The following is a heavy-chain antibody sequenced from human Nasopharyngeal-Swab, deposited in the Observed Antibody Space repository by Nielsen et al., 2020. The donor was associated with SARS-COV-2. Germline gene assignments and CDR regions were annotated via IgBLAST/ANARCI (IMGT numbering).Heavy chain of an antibody. Sequence: GESLKISCKGFGYTFTNSWSGWVRQMRGKGLEWMGIIYPGDSDTRYSPSFQGQVIISADKSVNTTYLQWSSLKASDSAIYYCATTYCSAYTCYSFDNWGRGTLVTVSS. CDR3: ATTYCSAYTCYSFDN. J-gene: IGHJ4*02. V-gene: IGHV5-51*01. CDR2: IYPGDSDT. D-gene: IGHD2-15*01. CDR1: GYTFTNSW.